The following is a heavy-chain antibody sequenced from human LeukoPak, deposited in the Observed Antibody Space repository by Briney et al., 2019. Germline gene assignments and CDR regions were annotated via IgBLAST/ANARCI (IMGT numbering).Heavy chain of an antibody. CDR3: ARDGGSGYYSGYNWFDP. CDR1: GGSISSYY. D-gene: IGHD3-22*01. V-gene: IGHV4-59*01. Sequence: SETLSLTCTVSGGSISSYYWSWIRQPPGKGLEWIGYIYYSGSTNYNPSLKSRVTISVDTSKNQFSLKLSSVTAADTAVYYCARDGGSGYYSGYNWFDPWGQGTLVTVSS. CDR2: IYYSGST. J-gene: IGHJ5*02.